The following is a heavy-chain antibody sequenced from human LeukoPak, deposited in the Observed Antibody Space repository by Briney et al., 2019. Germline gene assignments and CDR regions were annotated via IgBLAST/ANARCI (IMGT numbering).Heavy chain of an antibody. V-gene: IGHV4-34*01. D-gene: IGHD2-2*01. Sequence: SETLSLTCAVYGGSFSGYYWSWIRQPPGKGLEWIGAINHSGSTNYNPSLKSRVTISVDTSKNQFSLKLSSVTAADTAVYYCARGRRIVVVPAAFYFDYWGQGTLVTVSS. CDR1: GGSFSGYY. CDR2: INHSGST. J-gene: IGHJ4*02. CDR3: ARGRRIVVVPAAFYFDY.